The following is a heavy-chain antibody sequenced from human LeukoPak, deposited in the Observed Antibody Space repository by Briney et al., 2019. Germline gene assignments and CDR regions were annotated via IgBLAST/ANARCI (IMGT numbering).Heavy chain of an antibody. CDR2: ISSNGGRT. J-gene: IGHJ1*01. D-gene: IGHD3-22*01. CDR3: ATYYYDSGGFHFHH. CDR1: GFTFRSYG. V-gene: IGHV3-64*01. Sequence: GGSLRLSCAASGFTFRSYGMHWVRGAPGKGLEYVSAISSNGGRTYYANSVKGRFTISRDNSRNTLYLQMGSLRAEDMAVYYCATYYYDSGGFHFHHWGQGTLVTVSS.